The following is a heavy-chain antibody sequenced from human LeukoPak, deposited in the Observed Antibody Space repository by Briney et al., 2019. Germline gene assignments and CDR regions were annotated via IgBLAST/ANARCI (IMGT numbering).Heavy chain of an antibody. J-gene: IGHJ4*02. Sequence: SGTLSLTCTVSGGSISSYYWSWIRQPPGKGLEWIGYIYYSGSTNYNPSLKSRVTISVDTSKNQFSLKLSSVTAADTAVYYCARSSLIAYYDFWSGFDLFDYWGQGTLVTVSS. V-gene: IGHV4-59*01. D-gene: IGHD3-3*01. CDR2: IYYSGST. CDR1: GGSISSYY. CDR3: ARSSLIAYYDFWSGFDLFDY.